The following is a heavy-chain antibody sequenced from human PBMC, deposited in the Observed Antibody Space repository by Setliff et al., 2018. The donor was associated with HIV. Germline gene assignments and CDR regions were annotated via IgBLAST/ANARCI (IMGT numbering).Heavy chain of an antibody. V-gene: IGHV1-69*13. CDR2: IIPIFGTA. CDR1: GGTFSSYA. CDR3: ARDDRYCSGGSCFTNRASYYYYYMDV. Sequence: GASVKVSCKASGGTFSSYAISWVRQAPGQGLEWMGGIIPIFGTANYAQKFQGRVTITADESTSTAYMELSSLRSEDTAVYYCARDDRYCSGGSCFTNRASYYYYYMDVWGKGTTVTVSS. D-gene: IGHD2-15*01. J-gene: IGHJ6*03.